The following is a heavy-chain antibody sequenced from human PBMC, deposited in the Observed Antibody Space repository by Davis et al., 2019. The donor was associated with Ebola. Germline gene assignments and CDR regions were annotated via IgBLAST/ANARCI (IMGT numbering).Heavy chain of an antibody. V-gene: IGHV3-23*01. CDR3: AKDSCPMVRGVGDY. Sequence: GESLKISCAASGFTFSSYAMSWVRQAPGKGLEWVSAISGSGGSTYYADSVKGRFTISRDNSKNTLYLQMNSLRAEDTAVYYCAKDSCPMVRGVGDYWGQGTLVTVSS. CDR2: ISGSGGST. CDR1: GFTFSSYA. J-gene: IGHJ4*02. D-gene: IGHD3-10*01.